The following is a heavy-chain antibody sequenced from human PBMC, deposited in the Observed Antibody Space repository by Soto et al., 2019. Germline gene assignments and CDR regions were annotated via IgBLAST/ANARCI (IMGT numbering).Heavy chain of an antibody. D-gene: IGHD4-4*01. V-gene: IGHV3-30-3*01. J-gene: IGHJ2*01. Sequence: QVQLVESGGGVVQPGRSLRLSCAASGFTFSSYAMHWVRQAPGKGLEWVAVISYDGSNKYYADSVKGRFTISRDNSKNTLYLQMNSLGLEDTAVYYCASPLWRDDYNWGYFDLWGRGTLVTVSS. CDR3: ASPLWRDDYNWGYFDL. CDR2: ISYDGSNK. CDR1: GFTFSSYA.